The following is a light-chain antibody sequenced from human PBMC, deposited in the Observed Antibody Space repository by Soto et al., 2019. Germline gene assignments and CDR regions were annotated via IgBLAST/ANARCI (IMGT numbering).Light chain of an antibody. CDR2: EVF. CDR3: SSYTTTNTLYV. CDR1: NSDVGGYNY. Sequence: QSALAQTPSLPGSPGQSITIPCTGTNSDVGGYNYVSWYQHHPGKAPNLMIYEVFNRPSGVSSRFSGSKSGSTASLTISGLQAEDEADYYCSSYTTTNTLYVFGTGTKVTVL. J-gene: IGLJ1*01. V-gene: IGLV2-14*01.